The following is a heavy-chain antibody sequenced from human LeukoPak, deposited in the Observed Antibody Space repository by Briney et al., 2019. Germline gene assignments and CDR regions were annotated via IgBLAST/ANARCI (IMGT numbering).Heavy chain of an antibody. CDR3: TTIKRGNIFGYFDF. J-gene: IGHJ4*02. V-gene: IGHV4-34*01. CDR1: GGSFSGYY. CDR2: INHSGST. D-gene: IGHD5-18*01. Sequence: SETLSLTCAVYGGSFSGYYWSWIRQPPGKGLEWIGEINHSGSTNYNPSLKSRVTISADTSKNQLSLRLSSVTAADTAVYYCTTIKRGNIFGYFDFWGQGILVTVSS.